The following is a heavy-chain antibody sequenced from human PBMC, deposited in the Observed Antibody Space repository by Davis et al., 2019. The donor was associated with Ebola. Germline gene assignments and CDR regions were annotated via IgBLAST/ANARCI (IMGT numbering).Heavy chain of an antibody. CDR1: GYSISSGYY. Sequence: MPSETLSLTCTVSGYSISSGYYWGWIRQPPGKGLEWIGSIYHSGSTYYNPSLKSRVTISVDTSKNQFSLKLSSVTAADTAVYYCARGRQSAFDFWGQGTVVTVSS. J-gene: IGHJ3*01. V-gene: IGHV4-38-2*02. CDR3: ARGRQSAFDF. CDR2: IYHSGST.